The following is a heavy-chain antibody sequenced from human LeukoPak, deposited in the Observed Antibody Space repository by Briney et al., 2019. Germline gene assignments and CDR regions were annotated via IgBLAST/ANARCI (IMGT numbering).Heavy chain of an antibody. CDR2: IYDSGSS. D-gene: IGHD5-24*01. Sequence: SETLSLTCTVSGGSISSYYWSWIRQPPGKGLEWIGWIGNIYDSGSSNYNPSLRSRVTISVDTSKNQFSLKMSSVTAADTAVYFCARGRDEYKIGNWGQGTLVTVSS. J-gene: IGHJ4*02. CDR3: ARGRDEYKIGN. V-gene: IGHV4-59*01. CDR1: GGSISSYY.